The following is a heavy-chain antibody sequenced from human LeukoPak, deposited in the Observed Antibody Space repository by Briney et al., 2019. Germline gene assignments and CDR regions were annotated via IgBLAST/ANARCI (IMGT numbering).Heavy chain of an antibody. D-gene: IGHD5-24*01. V-gene: IGHV1-2*02. J-gene: IGHJ4*02. CDR2: INPNSGGT. Sequence: ASVKVSCKASGYTFTGYYMHWVRQAPGQGLEWMGWINPNSGGTNYAQKFQGRVTMTRDTSISTAYMELSRLRSDDTAVYYCARDALAADYRLEWYYFDYWGQGTLVTVSS. CDR1: GYTFTGYY. CDR3: ARDALAADYRLEWYYFDY.